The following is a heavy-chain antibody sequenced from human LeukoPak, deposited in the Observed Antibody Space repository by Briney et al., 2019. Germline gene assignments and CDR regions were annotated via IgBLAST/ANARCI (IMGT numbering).Heavy chain of an antibody. J-gene: IGHJ4*02. V-gene: IGHV3-48*03. CDR1: GFTFSSYE. CDR2: ISSSGSTI. D-gene: IGHD3-10*01. Sequence: GGSLRLSCAASGFTFSSYEMNWVRQAPGKGLEWVSYISSSGSTIYYADSVKGRFTISRDNSKNTLYLQMNSLRAEDTAVYYCARVKELLWFGGGCDYWGQGTLVTVSS. CDR3: ARVKELLWFGGGCDY.